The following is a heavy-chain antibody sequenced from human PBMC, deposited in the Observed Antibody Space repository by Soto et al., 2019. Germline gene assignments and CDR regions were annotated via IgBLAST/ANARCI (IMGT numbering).Heavy chain of an antibody. J-gene: IGHJ4*02. CDR1: GYTFTGFY. Sequence: QVQLVQSGAEVKRPGASVKVSCKASGYTFTGFYMHWVRQAPGQGLEWMGWINPNSGDTEYAQNYQGWVTMNRDTSISTAYMELSRLKSDDTAVYYCASGGSTVTREFDYWGQGTLVSVSS. D-gene: IGHD4-17*01. V-gene: IGHV1-2*04. CDR3: ASGGSTVTREFDY. CDR2: INPNSGDT.